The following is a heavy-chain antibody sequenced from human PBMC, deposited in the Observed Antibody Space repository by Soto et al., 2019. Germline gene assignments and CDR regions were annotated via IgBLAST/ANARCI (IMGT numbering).Heavy chain of an antibody. D-gene: IGHD5-12*01. Sequence: QVQLVASGGGVVQPGRSLRLSCAASGFTFSDYAIHWVRQAPGKGLEWVAVISYDGSNKYYADSVKGRFTISRDNSKNTLYLQMNSLRADDTAVYYCARGGRWLQGNDYWGQGTLVTVSS. CDR2: ISYDGSNK. CDR3: ARGGRWLQGNDY. J-gene: IGHJ4*02. CDR1: GFTFSDYA. V-gene: IGHV3-30-3*01.